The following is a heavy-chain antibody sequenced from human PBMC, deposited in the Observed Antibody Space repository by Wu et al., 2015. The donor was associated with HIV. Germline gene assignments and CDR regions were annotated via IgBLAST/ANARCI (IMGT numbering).Heavy chain of an antibody. CDR3: AREDIVGAQRPYFDY. V-gene: IGHV1-2*02. J-gene: IGHJ4*02. CDR1: GYTFTGYY. D-gene: IGHD1-26*01. Sequence: QVQLVQSGAEVKKPGASVKVSCKASGYTFTGYYMHWVRQAPGQGLEWMGWINPNSGGTNYAQKFQGRVTMTRDTSISTAYMELSRLRSDDTAVYYCAREDIVGAQRPYFDYWGQGTLVTVSS. CDR2: INPNSGGT.